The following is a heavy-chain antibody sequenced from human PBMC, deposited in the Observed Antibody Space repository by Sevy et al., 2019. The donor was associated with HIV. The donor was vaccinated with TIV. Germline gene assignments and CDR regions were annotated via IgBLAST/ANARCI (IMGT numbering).Heavy chain of an antibody. CDR3: STTKGYYGSSGSPFDY. J-gene: IGHJ4*02. Sequence: ASVKVSCKVSGSTLTQLSIHLVRQAPGKGLEWMGSFDPEDGETVYAQRFQGRVTMTEDTCTDIGYMRLSRLRSEDTAVYYCSTTKGYYGSSGSPFDYWGQGTLVTVSS. CDR2: FDPEDGET. D-gene: IGHD3-10*01. CDR1: GSTLTQLS. V-gene: IGHV1-24*01.